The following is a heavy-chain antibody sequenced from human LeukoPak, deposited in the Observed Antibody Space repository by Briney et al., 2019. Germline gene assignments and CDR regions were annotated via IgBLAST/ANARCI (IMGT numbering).Heavy chain of an antibody. J-gene: IGHJ4*02. D-gene: IGHD5-18*01. CDR3: ARXVETAHVCDY. V-gene: IGHV3-74*01. CDR1: GFTFSDYW. Sequence: GGSLRLSCAASGFTFSDYWMHWVRQAPGKGLVWVSRINYDGSSTSYADSVKGRFTISRDNAKNTLYLQMNSLRAEDTAVYYCARXVETAHVCDYWGQGTLVTVSS. CDR2: INYDGSST.